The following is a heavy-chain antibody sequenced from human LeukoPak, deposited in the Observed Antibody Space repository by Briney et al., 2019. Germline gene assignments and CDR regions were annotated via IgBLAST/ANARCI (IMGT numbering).Heavy chain of an antibody. CDR2: ISSSSSYI. Sequence: PGGSLRLSCAASGFTFSSYSMNWVRQAPGKGLEWVSSISSSSSYIYYADSVKGRFTVSRDNAKNSLYLQMNSLRAEDTAVYYCARDGYIAARPFDYWGQGTLVTVSS. D-gene: IGHD6-6*01. V-gene: IGHV3-21*01. J-gene: IGHJ4*02. CDR3: ARDGYIAARPFDY. CDR1: GFTFSSYS.